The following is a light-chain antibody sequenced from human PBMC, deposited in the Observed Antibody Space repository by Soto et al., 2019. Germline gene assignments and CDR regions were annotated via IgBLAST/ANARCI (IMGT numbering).Light chain of an antibody. CDR1: ERVIRF. J-gene: IGKJ3*01. Sequence: DIQMTQSPSSLSASVGDTVTITCRASERVIRFLNWYQQKPGEAPKVLIYSASSLQGGVPSRFSGSGSGTDCTLTIRSLQTEDFATYYCQQSYSAPFTFGPGTKVDVK. CDR2: SAS. V-gene: IGKV1-39*01. CDR3: QQSYSAPFT.